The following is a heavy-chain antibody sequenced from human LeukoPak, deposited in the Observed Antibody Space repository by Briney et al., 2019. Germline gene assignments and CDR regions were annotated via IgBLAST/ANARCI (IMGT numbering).Heavy chain of an antibody. J-gene: IGHJ4*02. CDR1: GFTFSSYG. CDR2: ISGSGGST. Sequence: GGSLRLSCAASGFTFSSYGMHWVRQAPGKGLEWVSAISGSGGSTYYADSVKGRFTISRDNAKNTLYLQMNSLRAEDTAVYYCTRGGTTLDYWGQGTLVTVSS. D-gene: IGHD1-7*01. CDR3: TRGGTTLDY. V-gene: IGHV3-23*01.